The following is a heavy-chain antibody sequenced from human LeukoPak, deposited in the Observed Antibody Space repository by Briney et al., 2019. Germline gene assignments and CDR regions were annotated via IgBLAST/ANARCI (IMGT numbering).Heavy chain of an antibody. D-gene: IGHD3-3*01. CDR1: GYSFTSYW. CDR2: IYPGDSDT. V-gene: IGHV5-51*01. CDR3: ARGEGVASAYDFWSGYYTRPDLYYFDY. J-gene: IGHJ4*02. Sequence: GESLKISCKGSGYSFTSYWIGWVRQMPGKGLEWMGIIYPGDSDTRYSPSFQGQVTISADKSISTAYLQWSSLKASDTAMYYCARGEGVASAYDFWSGYYTRPDLYYFDYWGQGTLVTVSS.